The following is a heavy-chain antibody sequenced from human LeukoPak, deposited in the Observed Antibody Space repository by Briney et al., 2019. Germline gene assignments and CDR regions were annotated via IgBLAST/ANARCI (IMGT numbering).Heavy chain of an antibody. D-gene: IGHD3-3*01. V-gene: IGHV3-30*02. CDR2: IRYDGSNK. J-gene: IGHJ5*02. Sequence: GGSLRLSCAASGFTFSSYGMHWVRQAPGKGLEWVAFIRYDGSNKYYADSVKGRFTISRDNSKNTLYLQMNSLRAEDTAVYYCARDLRFLEWLSPRGFDPWGQGTLVTVSS. CDR3: ARDLRFLEWLSPRGFDP. CDR1: GFTFSSYG.